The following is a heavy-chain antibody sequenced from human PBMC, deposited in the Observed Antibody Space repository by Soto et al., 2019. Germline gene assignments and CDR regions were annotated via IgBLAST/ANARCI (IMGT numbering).Heavy chain of an antibody. V-gene: IGHV3-66*01. CDR2: IYSGGST. D-gene: IGHD4-4*01. CDR1: GFTVSSNY. J-gene: IGHJ6*03. Sequence: EVQLVESGGGLVQPGGSLRLSCAASGFTVSSNYMSWVRQAPGKGLEWVSVIYSGGSTYYADSVKGRFTISRDNSKNTLYLQMNSLRAEDTAVYYCARDGDYSNFGVYYYYCMDVWGKGTTVTVSS. CDR3: ARDGDYSNFGVYYYYCMDV.